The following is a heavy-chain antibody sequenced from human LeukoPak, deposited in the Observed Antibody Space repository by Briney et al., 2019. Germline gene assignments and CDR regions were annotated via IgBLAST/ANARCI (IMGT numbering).Heavy chain of an antibody. CDR1: GGSFSGYY. CDR3: ARGGSEYSSSWYRANWFDP. V-gene: IGHV4-34*01. J-gene: IGHJ5*02. CDR2: INHSGST. Sequence: SSETLSLTCAVYGGSFSGYYWSWIRQPPGEGLEWIGEINHSGSTNYNPSLKSRVTISVDTSKNQFSLKLSSVTAADTAVYYCARGGSEYSSSWYRANWFDPWGQGTLVTVSS. D-gene: IGHD6-13*01.